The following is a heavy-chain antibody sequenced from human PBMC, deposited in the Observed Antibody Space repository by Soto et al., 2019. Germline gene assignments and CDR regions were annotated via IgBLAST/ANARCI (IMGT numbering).Heavy chain of an antibody. Sequence: GGSLRLSCAASGFTFSSYWMSWVRQAPGKGLEWVANIKQDGSEKYYVDSVKGRFTISRDNAKNSLYLQMNSLRAEDTAVYYCARKYGDPYYYYGMDVWGQGTTVTVSS. CDR2: IKQDGSEK. CDR3: ARKYGDPYYYYGMDV. CDR1: GFTFSSYW. J-gene: IGHJ6*02. D-gene: IGHD4-17*01. V-gene: IGHV3-7*01.